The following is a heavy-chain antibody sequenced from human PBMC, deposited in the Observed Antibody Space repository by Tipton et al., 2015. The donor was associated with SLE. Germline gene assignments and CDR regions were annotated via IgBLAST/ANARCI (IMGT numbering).Heavy chain of an antibody. D-gene: IGHD3-3*01. CDR1: GGSFSGYY. CDR3: ARGTTLRFGHKV. CDR2: IYYSGST. J-gene: IGHJ6*04. V-gene: IGHV4-59*01. Sequence: TLSLTCAVYGGSFSGYYWSWIRQPPGKGLEWIGYIYYSGSTNYNPSLKSRVTISVDTSKNQFSLKLSSVTAADTAVYFCARGTTLRFGHKVWGKGTTVTVSS.